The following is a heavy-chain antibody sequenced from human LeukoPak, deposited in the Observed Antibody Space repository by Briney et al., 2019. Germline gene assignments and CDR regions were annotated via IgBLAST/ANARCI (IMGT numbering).Heavy chain of an antibody. J-gene: IGHJ4*02. V-gene: IGHV4-61*02. Sequence: SETLSLTCTVSGGSISSGSYYWNWIRQPARKGLEWIGRIYTSGNTNYNPSLKSRVTISVDTSKNQFSLKLSSVTAADTAVYYCARSGCSSTSCYQADYWGQGTLVTVSS. D-gene: IGHD2-2*01. CDR3: ARSGCSSTSCYQADY. CDR2: IYTSGNT. CDR1: GGSISSGSYY.